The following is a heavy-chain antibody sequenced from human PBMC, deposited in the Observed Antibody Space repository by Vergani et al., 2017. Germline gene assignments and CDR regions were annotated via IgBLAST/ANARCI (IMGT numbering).Heavy chain of an antibody. D-gene: IGHD2-2*01. V-gene: IGHV4-34*01. J-gene: IGHJ4*02. CDR2: INHSGST. CDR1: GGSFSGYY. CDR3: ARGVPAAMGMTTVTRYFDY. Sequence: QVQLQQWGAGLLKPSETLSLTCAVYGGSFSGYYWSWIRQPPGKGLEWIGEINHSGSTNYNPSLKSRVTISVDTSKNQFSLKLSSVTAADTAVYYCARGVPAAMGMTTVTRYFDYWAQGTLVTVSS.